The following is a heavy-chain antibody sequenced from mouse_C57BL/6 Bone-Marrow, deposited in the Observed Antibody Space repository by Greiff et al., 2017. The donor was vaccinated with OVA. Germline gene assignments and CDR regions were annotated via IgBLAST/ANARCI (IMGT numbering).Heavy chain of an antibody. CDR1: GFTFTDYY. D-gene: IGHD2-3*01. J-gene: IGHJ1*03. CDR3: ARYSGYYPHWYFDV. Sequence: EVKLMESGGGLVQPGGSLSLSCAASGFTFTDYYMSWVRQPPGKALEWLGFFRNKANGYTTEYSASVKGRFTISRDNSQSILYLQMNALRAEDSATYYCARYSGYYPHWYFDVWGTGTTVTVSS. CDR2: FRNKANGYTT. V-gene: IGHV7-3*01.